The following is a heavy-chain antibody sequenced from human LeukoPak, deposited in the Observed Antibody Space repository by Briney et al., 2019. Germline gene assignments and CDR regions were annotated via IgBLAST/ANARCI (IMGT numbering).Heavy chain of an antibody. V-gene: IGHV3-21*01. Sequence: GGSLRLSCAASGFTFSSYSMNWVRQAPGKGLEWVSSISSTSIYKYYADSVKGRFTISRDNAKNSLYLQMNSLRDEDSAVYYCARDPHIAAAGTIFDYWGQGTLVTVSS. D-gene: IGHD6-13*01. CDR1: GFTFSSYS. CDR3: ARDPHIAAAGTIFDY. J-gene: IGHJ4*02. CDR2: ISSTSIYK.